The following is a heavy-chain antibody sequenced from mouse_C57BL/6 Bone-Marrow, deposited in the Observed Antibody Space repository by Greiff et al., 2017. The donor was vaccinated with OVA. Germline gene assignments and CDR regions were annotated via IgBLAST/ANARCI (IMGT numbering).Heavy chain of an antibody. CDR1: GFTFSDYY. D-gene: IGHD3-3*01. Sequence: EVKLVESEGGLVQPGSSMKLSCTASGFTFSDYYMAWVRQVPEKGLEWVANINYDGSSTYYLDSLKSRFIISRDNAKNILYLQMSSLKSEDTATYYCAREGGTSYLDYWGQGTTLTVSS. CDR2: INYDGSST. CDR3: AREGGTSYLDY. V-gene: IGHV5-16*01. J-gene: IGHJ2*01.